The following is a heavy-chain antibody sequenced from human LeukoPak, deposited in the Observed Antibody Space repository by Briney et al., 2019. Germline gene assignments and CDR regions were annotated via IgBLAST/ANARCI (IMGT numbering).Heavy chain of an antibody. CDR1: GFTFSSYS. Sequence: GGSLRLSCAASGFTFSSYSMNWVRQAPGKGLEWVSSISSSSYIYYADSVKGRFTISRDNAKNSLYLQMNSLRAEDTAVYYCARDMDYYGSGRLDYWGQGTLVTVSS. V-gene: IGHV3-21*01. CDR2: ISSSSYI. D-gene: IGHD3-10*01. J-gene: IGHJ4*02. CDR3: ARDMDYYGSGRLDY.